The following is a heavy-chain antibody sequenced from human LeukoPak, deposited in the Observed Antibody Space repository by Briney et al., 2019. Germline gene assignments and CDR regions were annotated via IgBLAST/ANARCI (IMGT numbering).Heavy chain of an antibody. CDR2: ISPDGSDK. Sequence: GGSLRLSCVASGFTFSTCWMNWVRQAPGKGLERVGTISPDGSDKYYVDSVKGRFTISRDNANTPLYLQINSLRADDTALYFCARGIVVVVGASDHFDYWGQGTLITVSS. J-gene: IGHJ4*02. CDR3: ARGIVVVVGASDHFDY. CDR1: GFTFSTCW. D-gene: IGHD2-15*01. V-gene: IGHV3-7*01.